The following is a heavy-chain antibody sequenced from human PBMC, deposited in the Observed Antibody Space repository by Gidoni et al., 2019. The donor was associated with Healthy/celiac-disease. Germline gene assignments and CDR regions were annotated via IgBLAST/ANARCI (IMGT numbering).Heavy chain of an antibody. CDR3: ARSGEGYGSGAMDV. Sequence: QVQLVQSGAEVKKPGASVKVSCKAPGYTFTSYYMPWARPAPGQGIEWMGIITPSGGSTSYAQKFQGRVTMTRDTSTSTVYMELSSRRSEDTAVYYCARSGEGYGSGAMDVWGQGTTVTVSS. V-gene: IGHV1-46*03. J-gene: IGHJ6*02. CDR1: GYTFTSYY. CDR2: ITPSGGST. D-gene: IGHD3-10*01.